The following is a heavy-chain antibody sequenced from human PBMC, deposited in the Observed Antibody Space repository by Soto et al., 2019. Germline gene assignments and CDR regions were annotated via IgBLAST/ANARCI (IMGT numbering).Heavy chain of an antibody. CDR3: ARDLGAVTTLGFQN. CDR1: GFTFSNSG. J-gene: IGHJ1*01. Sequence: EVQLVESGGGLVKPGGSLRLSCAASGFTFSNSGMNWVRQAPGKGLAGVSFISSSSFIFYAVSVKGRFTNSRDNAKDALYLQMNSLRAEDTAVYYCARDLGAVTTLGFQNWGQGALVTVSS. V-gene: IGHV3-21*01. CDR2: ISSSSFI. D-gene: IGHD4-17*01.